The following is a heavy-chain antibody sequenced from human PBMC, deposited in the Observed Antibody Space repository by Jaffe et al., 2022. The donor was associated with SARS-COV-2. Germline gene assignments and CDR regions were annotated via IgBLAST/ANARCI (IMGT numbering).Heavy chain of an antibody. V-gene: IGHV1-8*01. CDR1: GYTFTSYD. CDR2: MNPNSGNT. J-gene: IGHJ6*03. CDR3: ARDSGCSSTSCYALFGYYYYYMDV. Sequence: QVQLVQSGAEVKKPGASVKVSCKASGYTFTSYDINWVRQATGQGLEWMGWMNPNSGNTGYAQKFQGRVTMTRNTSISTAYMELSSLRSEDTAVYYCARDSGCSSTSCYALFGYYYYYMDVWGKGTTVTVSS. D-gene: IGHD2-2*01.